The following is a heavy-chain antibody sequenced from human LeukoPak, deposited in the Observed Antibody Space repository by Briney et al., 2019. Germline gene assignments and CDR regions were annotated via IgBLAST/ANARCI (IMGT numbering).Heavy chain of an antibody. J-gene: IGHJ4*02. CDR2: ISSGGDPK. V-gene: IGHV3-11*01. CDR3: AYSGRFGELFG. D-gene: IGHD3-10*01. CDR1: GFTFSDYY. Sequence: SGGSLRLSCAASGFTFSDYYMSWIRQAPGKGLEWVSYISSGGDPKYYADSVKGRFTISRDNAKNSLYLQMDSLRAEDTAVYYCAYSGRFGELFGWGQGTLVTVSS.